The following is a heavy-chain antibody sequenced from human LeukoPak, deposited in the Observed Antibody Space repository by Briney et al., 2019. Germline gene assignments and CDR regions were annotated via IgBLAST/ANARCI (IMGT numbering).Heavy chain of an antibody. CDR2: IYTRGST. Sequence: SETRSLTCTVSGGSISSYYWSWIRQPAGKGLEWPGRIYTRGSTNYNPCVKSRVSMSVKTTQNQFSLKLNSVTSANTAVYYCAREDYYYYYMDVWGKGTTVTVSS. CDR3: AREDYYYYYMDV. CDR1: GGSISSYY. V-gene: IGHV4-4*07. J-gene: IGHJ6*03.